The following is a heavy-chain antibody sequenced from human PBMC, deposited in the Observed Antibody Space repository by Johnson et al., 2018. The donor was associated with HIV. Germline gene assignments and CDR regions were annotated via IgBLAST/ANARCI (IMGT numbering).Heavy chain of an antibody. Sequence: QVQLVESGGGVVQPGRSLRLSCAASGFTFSTYGMHWVRQAPGKVLEWVAVISYDGSDTYYADSVQGRFTISRDNSKNTLFLHMISLRAEDTAVYYCARSSTVVTPHDIWGQGTMVTVSS. CDR2: ISYDGSDT. V-gene: IGHV3-30*03. D-gene: IGHD4-23*01. CDR3: ARSSTVVTPHDI. CDR1: GFTFSTYG. J-gene: IGHJ3*02.